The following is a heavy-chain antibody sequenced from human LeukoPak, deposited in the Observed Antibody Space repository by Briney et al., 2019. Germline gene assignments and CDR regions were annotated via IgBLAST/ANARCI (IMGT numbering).Heavy chain of an antibody. D-gene: IGHD5-18*01. CDR3: ARGSLSKIQLWFRLDY. CDR2: ISYDGSNK. J-gene: IGHJ4*02. CDR1: GFTFSSYA. Sequence: GRSLRLSCAASGFTFSSYAMHWVRQAPGKGLEWVAVISYDGSNKYYADSVKGRFTISRDNSKNTLYLQMNSLRAEDTAVYYCARGSLSKIQLWFRLDYWGQGTLVTVSS. V-gene: IGHV3-30-3*01.